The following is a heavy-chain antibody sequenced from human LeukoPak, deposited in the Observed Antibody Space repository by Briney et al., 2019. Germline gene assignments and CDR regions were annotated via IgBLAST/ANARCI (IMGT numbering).Heavy chain of an antibody. J-gene: IGHJ4*02. V-gene: IGHV3-21*01. Sequence: GGSLRLSCAASGFTFSLYSITWVRQTPGRGLEWVSFISSSSSYIYYADSVKGRFTISRDNAKKSLFLQMNSLRAEDTAVYYCTRVTNSGYDSGNFDYWGQGTLVTVSS. CDR3: TRVTNSGYDSGNFDY. D-gene: IGHD5-12*01. CDR2: ISSSSSYI. CDR1: GFTFSLYS.